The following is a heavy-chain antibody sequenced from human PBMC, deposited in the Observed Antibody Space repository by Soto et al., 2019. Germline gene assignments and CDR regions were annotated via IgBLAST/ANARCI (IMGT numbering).Heavy chain of an antibody. V-gene: IGHV1-2*02. D-gene: IGHD3-3*01. Sequence: HLVQSGAEVKQPGASVKVACKASGYIFKDYFLHWVRQAPGQGLEWMGWINPNNGGTEYAQKCQGRVTMTRDTYISTAYMEVSGLRSGDTAVYYCARDPSPDFWSGYYDYWGQGTLITVSS. CDR2: INPNNGGT. CDR3: ARDPSPDFWSGYYDY. CDR1: GYIFKDYF. J-gene: IGHJ4*02.